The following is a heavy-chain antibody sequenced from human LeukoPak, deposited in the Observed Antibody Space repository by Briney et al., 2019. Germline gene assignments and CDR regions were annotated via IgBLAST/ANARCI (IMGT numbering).Heavy chain of an antibody. D-gene: IGHD5-18*01. CDR2: IKSKSDGGTT. J-gene: IGHJ4*02. V-gene: IGHV3-15*01. CDR3: AKDVPPEGYSYGYFHC. CDR1: RFTFTAAW. Sequence: PGGSLRLSCAVSRFTFTAAWMSWVCQAPGKGLEWVGRIKSKSDGGTTDYAAPVKGRFTISRDDSKTTLYLQMNSLKTEDTAVYYCAKDVPPEGYSYGYFHCWGQGTLVTVSS.